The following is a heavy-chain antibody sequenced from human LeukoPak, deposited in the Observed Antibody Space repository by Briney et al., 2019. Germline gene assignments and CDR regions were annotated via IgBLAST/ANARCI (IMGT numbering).Heavy chain of an antibody. CDR3: TRDGFWDGYSLY. V-gene: IGHV3-49*03. D-gene: IGHD5-24*01. CDR2: IRSKAYGGTT. CDR1: GFTFGDYA. Sequence: GGSLRLSCRTSGFTFGDYALSWFRQAPGKGLEWVGFIRSKAYGGTTEYAASVKGRFTISRDDSKSIAYLQMNSLKTEDTAVYYCTRDGFWDGYSLYWGQGTLVTVSS. J-gene: IGHJ4*02.